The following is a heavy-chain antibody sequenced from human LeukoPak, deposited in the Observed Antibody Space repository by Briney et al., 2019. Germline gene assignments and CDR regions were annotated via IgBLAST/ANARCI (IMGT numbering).Heavy chain of an antibody. CDR3: AKDWSERYYFDY. Sequence: GGSLRLSCAASGFTFSSYAMHWVRQAPGKGLEWVAVISYDGSNKYYADSVKGRFTISRDNSKNTLYLQMNSLRAEDTAVYYCAKDWSERYYFDYWGQGTLVTVSS. V-gene: IGHV3-30*04. J-gene: IGHJ4*02. CDR1: GFTFSSYA. CDR2: ISYDGSNK.